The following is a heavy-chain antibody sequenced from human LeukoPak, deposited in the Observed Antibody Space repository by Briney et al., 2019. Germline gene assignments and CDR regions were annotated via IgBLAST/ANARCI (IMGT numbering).Heavy chain of an antibody. CDR1: GYTFTSYG. D-gene: IGHD4-23*01. V-gene: IGHV1-18*01. J-gene: IGHJ2*01. CDR3: ARDHGGKVDRYFDL. CDR2: ISAYNGNT. Sequence: ASVKVSCKASGYTFTSYGISWVRQAPGQGLERMGWISAYNGNTNYAQKLQGRVTMTTDTSTSTAYMELRSLRSDDTAVYYCARDHGGKVDRYFDLWGRGTLVTVSS.